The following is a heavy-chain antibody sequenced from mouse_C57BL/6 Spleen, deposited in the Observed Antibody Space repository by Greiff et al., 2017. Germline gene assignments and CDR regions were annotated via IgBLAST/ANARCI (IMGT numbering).Heavy chain of an antibody. V-gene: IGHV3-6*01. CDR3: ARAFYDGYYFDY. Sequence: VQLKESGPGLVKPSQSLSLTCSVTGYSITSGYYWNWIRQFQGNKLEWIGYISSDGSNNYNPSLKNRISITRDASKNQFFLKLNSVTTEDAAAYYCARAFYDGYYFDYWGQGTTLTVSS. CDR1: GYSITSGYY. J-gene: IGHJ2*01. D-gene: IGHD2-3*01. CDR2: ISSDGSN.